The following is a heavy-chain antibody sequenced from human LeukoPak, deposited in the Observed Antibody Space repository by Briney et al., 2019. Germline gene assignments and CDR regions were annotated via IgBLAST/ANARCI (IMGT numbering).Heavy chain of an antibody. V-gene: IGHV3-74*01. D-gene: IGHD3-10*01. CDR2: IDSDGSNT. Sequence: HPGGSLRLSCVASGFTFSNAWMNWVRQAPGKGLVWVSRIDSDGSNTAYADSVKGRFTISRDNAKNTLYLQMNSLRAEDTAVYYCAKTFGRGPQEDYWGQGTLVTVSS. CDR1: GFTFSNAW. CDR3: AKTFGRGPQEDY. J-gene: IGHJ4*02.